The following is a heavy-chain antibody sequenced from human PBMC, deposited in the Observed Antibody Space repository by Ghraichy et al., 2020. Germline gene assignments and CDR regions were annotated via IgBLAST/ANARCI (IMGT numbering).Heavy chain of an antibody. CDR2: ISSSSSYT. J-gene: IGHJ3*02. D-gene: IGHD5-18*01. CDR3: ARDGGYSYGEHAFDI. CDR1: GFTFSDYY. V-gene: IGHV3-11*06. Sequence: GSLRLSCAASGFTFSDYYMSWIRQAPGKGLEWVSYISSSSSYTNYADSVKGRFTISGDNAKNSLYLQMNSLRAEDTAVYYCARDGGYSYGEHAFDIWGQGTMVTVSS.